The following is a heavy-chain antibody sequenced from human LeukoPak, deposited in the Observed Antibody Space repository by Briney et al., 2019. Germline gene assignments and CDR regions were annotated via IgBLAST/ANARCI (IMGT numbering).Heavy chain of an antibody. J-gene: IGHJ4*02. D-gene: IGHD2-21*02. CDR3: ARGLGDHFDY. CDR1: GYTFTSYY. V-gene: IGHV1-46*01. Sequence: ASVKVSFKASGYTFTSYYMHWVRQAPGQGLEGMGIINPSGGCTSYAQKFQGSVTMTRDTSTSKVYMELGSLRSEDTAVYYCARGLGDHFDYWGQGTLVTVSS. CDR2: INPSGGCT.